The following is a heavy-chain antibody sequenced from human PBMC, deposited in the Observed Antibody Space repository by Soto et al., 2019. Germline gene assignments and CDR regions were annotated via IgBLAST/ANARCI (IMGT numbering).Heavy chain of an antibody. V-gene: IGHV3-7*05. D-gene: IGHD3-22*01. Sequence: GGSLRLSCAASGFTFSSYWMSWVRQAPGKGLEWVANIKQDGSEEYYVDSVKGRFTISRDNAKNSLYLQMNSLRAEDTAVYYCARDYYYDSSGYDYWGQGTLVTVSS. CDR2: IKQDGSEE. CDR1: GFTFSSYW. CDR3: ARDYYYDSSGYDY. J-gene: IGHJ4*02.